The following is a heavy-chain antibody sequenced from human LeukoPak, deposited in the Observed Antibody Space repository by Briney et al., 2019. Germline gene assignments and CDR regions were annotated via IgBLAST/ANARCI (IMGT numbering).Heavy chain of an antibody. CDR3: ASSSPWGSGWYLGAFDI. Sequence: SETLSLTCTVSGGSISSSSYYWGWIRQPPGKGLEWIGYIYYSGRTNYNPSLKSRVTISVDTSKNQSSLKLSSVTAADTAVYYRASSSPWGSGWYLGAFDIWGQGTMVTVSS. CDR1: GGSISSSSYY. J-gene: IGHJ3*02. CDR2: IYYSGRT. D-gene: IGHD6-19*01. V-gene: IGHV4-61*05.